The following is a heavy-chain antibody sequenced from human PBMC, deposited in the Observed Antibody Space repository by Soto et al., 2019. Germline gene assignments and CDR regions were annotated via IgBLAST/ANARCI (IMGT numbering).Heavy chain of an antibody. CDR2: ILYDGSKE. V-gene: IGHV3-30*18. D-gene: IGHD2-21*01. J-gene: IGHJ4*02. CDR1: GFSFNTYV. CDR3: AKGLALMADH. Sequence: LRLSCTDSGFSFNTYVMDWVRQAPGKGLEWVARILYDGSKEYYADPVKGRFTISRDNSKNTLYLQMDRLRVEDTAVYFCAKGLALMADHWGQGTPVTVSS.